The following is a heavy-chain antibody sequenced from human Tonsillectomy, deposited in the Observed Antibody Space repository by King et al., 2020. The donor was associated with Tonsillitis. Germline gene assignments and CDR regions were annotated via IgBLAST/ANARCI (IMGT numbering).Heavy chain of an antibody. CDR3: ARQGFGELDFDY. CDR1: GGSISSSSYY. CDR2: IYYSGST. J-gene: IGHJ4*02. Sequence: QLQESGPGLVKPSETLSLTCTVSGGSISSSSYYWGWIRQPPGKGLEWIGSIYYSGSTYYNPSPKSRVTISVDTSKNQFSLKLSSVTAADTDVYYCARQGFGELDFDYWGQGTLVTVSS. V-gene: IGHV4-39*01. D-gene: IGHD3-10*01.